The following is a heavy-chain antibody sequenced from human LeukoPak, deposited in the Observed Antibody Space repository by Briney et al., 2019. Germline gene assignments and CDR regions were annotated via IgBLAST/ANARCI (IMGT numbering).Heavy chain of an antibody. J-gene: IGHJ4*02. CDR3: ARVPYDSSGYYSFSFDY. CDR2: IYYSGST. V-gene: IGHV4-39*07. D-gene: IGHD3-22*01. Sequence: PSETLSLTCTVSGGSISSYYWGWIRQPPGKGLEWIGSIYYSGSTYYNPSLKSRVTISVDTSKNQFSLKLSSVTAADTAVYYCARVPYDSSGYYSFSFDYWGQGTLVTVSS. CDR1: GGSISSYY.